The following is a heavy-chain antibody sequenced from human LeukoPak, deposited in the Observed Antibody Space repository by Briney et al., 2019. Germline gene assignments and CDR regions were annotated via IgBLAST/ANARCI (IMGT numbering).Heavy chain of an antibody. D-gene: IGHD1-26*01. CDR3: ARNAGSYFEFAP. Sequence: ASVKVSCKTSGYTFSTYGLSWVRQAPGQGLEWMGWISGNSGKTHYAQKFQDRVTLTTDTSSTTAFMELRSLRSDDTAMYYCARNAGSYFEFAPWGQGTLVAVSS. V-gene: IGHV1-18*01. J-gene: IGHJ5*02. CDR1: GYTFSTYG. CDR2: ISGNSGKT.